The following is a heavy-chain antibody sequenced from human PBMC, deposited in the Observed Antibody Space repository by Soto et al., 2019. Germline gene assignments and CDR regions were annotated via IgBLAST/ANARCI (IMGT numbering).Heavy chain of an antibody. CDR1: GFTFTRYS. V-gene: IGHV3-21*06. CDR3: ARESEDLTSNFDY. Sequence: LRLSCAASGFTFTRYSMNWVRQAPGKGLEWVSSISSTTNYIYYGDSMKGRFTISRDNAKNSLYLEMNSLRAEVTAVYYCARESEDLTSNFDYWGQGTLVTVSS. CDR2: ISSTTNYI. J-gene: IGHJ4*02.